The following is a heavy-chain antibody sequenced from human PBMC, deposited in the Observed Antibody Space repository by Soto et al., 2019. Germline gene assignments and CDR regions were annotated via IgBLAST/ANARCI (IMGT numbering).Heavy chain of an antibody. V-gene: IGHV1-3*01. Sequence: ASVKVSCKASGGSFTSYNLHWVRQAPGQRLEWMGWINAGNGNTKYSQKFQGRVTITRDTSASTAYMELSSLRSEDTAVYYCARDILFDYWGQGTLVTVSS. J-gene: IGHJ4*02. D-gene: IGHD2-15*01. CDR3: ARDILFDY. CDR2: INAGNGNT. CDR1: GGSFTSYN.